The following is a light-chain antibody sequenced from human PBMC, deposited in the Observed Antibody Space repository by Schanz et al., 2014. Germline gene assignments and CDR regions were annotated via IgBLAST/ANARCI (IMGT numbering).Light chain of an antibody. CDR1: QSISTW. CDR3: QQYNSYSVT. J-gene: IGKJ4*01. Sequence: DIQMAQSPSTLSAFVGDRVTITCRASQSISTWLAWYQQKPGKAPKLLIYDASTLESGVPSRFSGRGSGTQFTLTIRSLQPDDFATYYCQQYNSYSVTFGGGTKVEIK. CDR2: DAS. V-gene: IGKV1-5*01.